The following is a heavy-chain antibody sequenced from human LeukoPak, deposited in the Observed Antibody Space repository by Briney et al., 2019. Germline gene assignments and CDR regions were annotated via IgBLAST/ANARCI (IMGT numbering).Heavy chain of an antibody. D-gene: IGHD3-10*01. CDR1: GYSFTSYW. Sequence: GASLNISCKVSGYSFTSYWIGWVRQMPGKGLEWMGIIYPGDSDTRYSPPFQGQVTISADKSISTAYLQWSSLKASDTAMYYCARQRGDYYYYMDVWGKGTTVTVSS. CDR3: ARQRGDYYYYMDV. CDR2: IYPGDSDT. V-gene: IGHV5-51*01. J-gene: IGHJ6*03.